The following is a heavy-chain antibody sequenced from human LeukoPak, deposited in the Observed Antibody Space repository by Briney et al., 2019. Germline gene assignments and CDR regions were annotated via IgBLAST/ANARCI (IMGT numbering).Heavy chain of an antibody. CDR2: INHSGST. V-gene: IGHV4-34*01. D-gene: IGHD3-9*01. CDR3: ARLRYCDY. Sequence: SETLSLTCAVYGGSFSGYYWSWIRQPPGKGLEWIGEINHSGSTNYNPSLKSRVTISVDTSKNQFSLKLSSVTAADTAVYYCARLRYCDYWGQGTLVTVSS. CDR1: GGSFSGYY. J-gene: IGHJ4*02.